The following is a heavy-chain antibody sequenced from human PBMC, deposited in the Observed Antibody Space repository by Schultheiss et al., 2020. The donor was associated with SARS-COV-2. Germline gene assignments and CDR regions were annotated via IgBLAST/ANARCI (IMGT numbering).Heavy chain of an antibody. CDR1: GFTFSNAW. V-gene: IGHV3-71*01. CDR2: IRSKAYGGTT. D-gene: IGHD6-6*01. CDR3: ARARQLDY. Sequence: GESLKISCAASGFTFSNAWMSWVRQAPGKGLEWVGFIRSKAYGGTTEYAASVKGRFTISRDNAKNSLYLQMNSLRAEDTAVYYCARARQLDYWGQGTLVTVSS. J-gene: IGHJ4*02.